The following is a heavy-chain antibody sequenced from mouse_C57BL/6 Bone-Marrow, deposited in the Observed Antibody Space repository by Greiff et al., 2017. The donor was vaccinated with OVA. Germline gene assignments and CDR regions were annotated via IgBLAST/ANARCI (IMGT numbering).Heavy chain of an antibody. CDR2: ISSGGSYT. J-gene: IGHJ4*01. CDR1: GFTFSSYG. V-gene: IGHV5-6*02. CDR3: ARRRKAMDY. Sequence: EVMLVESGGDLVKPGGSLKLSCAASGFTFSSYGMSWVRQTPDKRLEWVATISSGGSYTYYPDSVKGRFTISRDNAKNTLYLQMSSLKSEDTAIYYCARRRKAMDYWGQGTSVTVSS.